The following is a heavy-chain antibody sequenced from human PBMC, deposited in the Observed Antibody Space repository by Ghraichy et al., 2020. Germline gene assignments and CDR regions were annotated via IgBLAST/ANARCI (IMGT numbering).Heavy chain of an antibody. J-gene: IGHJ4*02. CDR2: ISGSGGST. D-gene: IGHD6-19*01. CDR1: GFTFSSYA. CDR3: AKLADTSSGWYDYFDY. Sequence: LSLTCAASGFTFSSYAMSWVRQAPGKGLEWVSAISGSGGSTYYADSVKGRFTISRDNSKNTLYLQMNSLRAEDTAVYYCAKLADTSSGWYDYFDYWGQGTLVTVSS. V-gene: IGHV3-23*01.